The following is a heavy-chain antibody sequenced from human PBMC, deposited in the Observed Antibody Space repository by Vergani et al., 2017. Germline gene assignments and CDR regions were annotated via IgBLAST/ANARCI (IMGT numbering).Heavy chain of an antibody. D-gene: IGHD6-6*01. J-gene: IGHJ6*02. CDR2: IKQDGSEK. CDR3: GYSSSGYYYYGMDV. CDR1: GFTFSGYW. Sequence: EVQLVESGGGLVQPGGSLRLSCAASGFTFSGYWMSWVRQAPGKGLEWVANIKQDGSEKYYVDSVKGRFTISRDNAKNSLYLQMNSLRAEDTAVYYCGYSSSGYYYYGMDVWGQGTTVTVSS. V-gene: IGHV3-7*03.